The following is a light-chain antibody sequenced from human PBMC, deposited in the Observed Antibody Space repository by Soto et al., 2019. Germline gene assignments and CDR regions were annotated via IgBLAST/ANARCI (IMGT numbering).Light chain of an antibody. Sequence: DIQMTQSPSSLSASVGDRVTITCRASQGISNYIAWYQQKPGKAPKLLINAASTLQSGVPSRFSGSGSGTDFTLTINSLQPEDVATYSCQKYSSVPLFGPGTKVDIK. CDR3: QKYSSVPL. CDR2: AAS. J-gene: IGKJ3*01. CDR1: QGISNY. V-gene: IGKV1-27*01.